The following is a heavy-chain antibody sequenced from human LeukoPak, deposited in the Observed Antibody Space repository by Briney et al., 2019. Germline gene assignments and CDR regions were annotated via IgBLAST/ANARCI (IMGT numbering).Heavy chain of an antibody. J-gene: IGHJ5*02. CDR3: ARVFSTNYYDNRGWFDP. Sequence: SETLSLTCTVSGGSISGSNYYWGWIRQPPGKGLEWIGNIYYSGSTYYNPSLKSRVTISADTSKKQFSLKVSSVTAADTAVYYCARVFSTNYYDNRGWFDPWGQGTLVTVSS. D-gene: IGHD3-22*01. CDR2: IYYSGST. CDR1: GGSISGSNYY. V-gene: IGHV4-39*07.